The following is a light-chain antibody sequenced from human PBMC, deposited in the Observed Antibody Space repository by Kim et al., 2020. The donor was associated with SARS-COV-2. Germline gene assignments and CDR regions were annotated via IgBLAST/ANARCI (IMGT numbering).Light chain of an antibody. CDR1: QSVGTT. CDR2: GAS. V-gene: IGKV3-15*01. CDR3: QDYNNLPLT. Sequence: EIVMTQSPATLSVSPGERATLSCRASQSVGTTLAWYQLKPGQAPRLLIYGASTRATGIPARFSGSGSGAEFTLTINSLQSEDFAVYYCQDYNNLPLTFGGGTKVDIK. J-gene: IGKJ4*01.